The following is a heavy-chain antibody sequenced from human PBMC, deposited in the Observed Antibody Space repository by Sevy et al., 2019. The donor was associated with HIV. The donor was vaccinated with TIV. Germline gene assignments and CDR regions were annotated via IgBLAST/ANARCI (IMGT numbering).Heavy chain of an antibody. CDR2: ISGSGQSS. CDR3: AKDRLDSSFYSSNWFDF. D-gene: IGHD3-22*01. V-gene: IGHV3-23*01. J-gene: IGHJ5*01. CDR1: GFTFTSYA. Sequence: GGSLRLSCAASGFTFTSYAMYWVRQAPGKGLEWVAAISGSGQSSFYADSVKGRFTVSRDRSKNTLFLQMDSLRVEDTALYYCAKDRLDSSFYSSNWFDFRGQGTPVTVSS.